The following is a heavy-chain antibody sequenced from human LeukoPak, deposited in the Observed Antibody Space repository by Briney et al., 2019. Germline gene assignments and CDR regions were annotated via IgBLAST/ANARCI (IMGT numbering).Heavy chain of an antibody. Sequence: SETLSLTCSVSGGSISSYYWSWIRQPPGKGLEWIGHIHGSGETNYNPSLKSRVTMSPDTSRNQFSLKVNSVTAADTAVYYCARDTYYSGSGTYFEDYFDSWGQGILVTVSS. CDR2: IHGSGET. J-gene: IGHJ4*02. CDR3: ARDTYYSGSGTYFEDYFDS. CDR1: GGSISSYY. V-gene: IGHV4-59*12. D-gene: IGHD3-10*01.